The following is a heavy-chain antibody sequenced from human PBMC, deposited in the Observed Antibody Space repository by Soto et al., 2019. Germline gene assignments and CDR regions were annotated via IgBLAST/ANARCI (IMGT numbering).Heavy chain of an antibody. CDR1: GFIFSTYS. J-gene: IGHJ6*02. CDR2: VSPSGDST. V-gene: IGHV3-23*01. Sequence: GGSLRPSCEASGFIFSTYSVTWVRQVPGKGLEWVAAVSPSGDSTYYADSLKGRLTISRDNSKNTVFLQMNSLSADDTGLYYCVKEPDVWGQGISVTVSS. CDR3: VKEPDV.